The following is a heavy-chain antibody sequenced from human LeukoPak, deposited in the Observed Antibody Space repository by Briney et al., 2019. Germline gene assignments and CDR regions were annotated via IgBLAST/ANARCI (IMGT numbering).Heavy chain of an antibody. J-gene: IGHJ4*02. CDR3: AKEGWDKSYWYGRIDY. Sequence: GGSLRLSCAATGFTFSTYGMHWVRQAPGKGLGWVAAISNDGNKKYYADSVKGRFTISRDNPKNTLFLQMNSLRAEDTAVYYCAKEGWDKSYWYGRIDYWGQGTLVTVSS. D-gene: IGHD2-8*02. V-gene: IGHV3-30*18. CDR1: GFTFSTYG. CDR2: ISNDGNKK.